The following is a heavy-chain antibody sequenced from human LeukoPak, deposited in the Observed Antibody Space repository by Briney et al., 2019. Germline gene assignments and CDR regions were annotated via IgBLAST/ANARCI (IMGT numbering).Heavy chain of an antibody. Sequence: GGSLRVSCAASGFTFSDYSMNWVRQAPGKGLEWVSSISSSGRFIEYADSVKGRFTISRDNTKNLLYLHMNSLRAEDTAVYYCARLLLDYWGQGTLVTVSS. CDR2: ISSSGRFI. CDR1: GFTFSDYS. J-gene: IGHJ4*02. CDR3: ARLLLDY. D-gene: IGHD2-15*01. V-gene: IGHV3-21*01.